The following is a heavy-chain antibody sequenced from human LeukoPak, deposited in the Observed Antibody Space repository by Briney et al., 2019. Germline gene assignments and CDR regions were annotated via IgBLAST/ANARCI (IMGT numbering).Heavy chain of an antibody. V-gene: IGHV3-21*04. J-gene: IGHJ4*02. D-gene: IGHD2-2*01. CDR2: ISNGGGYI. CDR3: AKSSGYSGSFSCYPPDY. Sequence: GSLRLFCAASGFIFSSYNMNWVLQAPGKGLEWVSSISNGGGYIYYEDSVKGRFTISRDNAKNSLYLQMNSLRAEDTAVYYCAKSSGYSGSFSCYPPDYWGQGTLVTVSS. CDR1: GFIFSSYN.